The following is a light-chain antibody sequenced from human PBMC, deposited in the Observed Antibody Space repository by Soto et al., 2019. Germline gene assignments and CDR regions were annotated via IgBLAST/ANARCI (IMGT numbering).Light chain of an antibody. Sequence: QSALTQPPSASGTPGQSGTISCSGSSSNIGVNTVNWFQQFPGTAPKLLIYSNNQRPSGVPDRFSGSKSGTSASLAISGLHSEDEADYYCAAWDDSLNGGVVFGGGTKLTVL. CDR2: SNN. J-gene: IGLJ2*01. V-gene: IGLV1-44*01. CDR1: SSNIGVNT. CDR3: AAWDDSLNGGVV.